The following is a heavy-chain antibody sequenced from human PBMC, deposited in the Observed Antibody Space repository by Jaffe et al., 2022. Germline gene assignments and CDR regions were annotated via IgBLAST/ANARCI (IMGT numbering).Heavy chain of an antibody. CDR1: GFTFSNAW. CDR2: IKSKTDGGTT. V-gene: IGHV3-15*01. Sequence: EVQLVESGGGLVKPGGSLRLSCAASGFTFSNAWMSWVRQAPGKGLEWVGRIKSKTDGGTTDYAAPVKGRFTISRDDSKNTLYLQMNSLKTEDTAVYYCTTDGLNYYGSGSYYKWALNYYYYMDVWGKGTTVTVSS. CDR3: TTDGLNYYGSGSYYKWALNYYYYMDV. D-gene: IGHD3-10*01. J-gene: IGHJ6*03.